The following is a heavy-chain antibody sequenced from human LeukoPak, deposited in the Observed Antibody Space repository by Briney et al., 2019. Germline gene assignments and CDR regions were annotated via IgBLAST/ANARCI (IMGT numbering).Heavy chain of an antibody. D-gene: IGHD3-22*01. CDR1: GFTFSSYG. CDR3: TTAGEYYYDSSGYLDFDY. J-gene: IGHJ4*02. CDR2: ISGSGGST. V-gene: IGHV3-23*01. Sequence: GGSLRLSCAASGFTFSSYGMSWVRQAPGKGLEWVSAISGSGGSTYYADSVKGRFTISRDNSKNTLYLQMNSLRAEDTAVYYCTTAGEYYYDSSGYLDFDYWGQGTLVTVSS.